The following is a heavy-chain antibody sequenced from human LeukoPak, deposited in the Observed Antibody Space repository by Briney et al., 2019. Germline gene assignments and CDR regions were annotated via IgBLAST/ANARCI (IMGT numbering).Heavy chain of an antibody. V-gene: IGHV3-7*03. CDR3: ARSIAGRWGSFDD. CDR1: GFTLSNYW. CDR2: IKQDGSEK. J-gene: IGHJ4*02. Sequence: GGSLRLSCAASGFTLSNYWMSWVRQAPGKGLEWVANIKQDGSEKYYVDSVKGRFTISRDNAKNSLYLQMNSLRAEDTAVYYCARSIAGRWGSFDDWGQGTLVTVSS. D-gene: IGHD6-6*01.